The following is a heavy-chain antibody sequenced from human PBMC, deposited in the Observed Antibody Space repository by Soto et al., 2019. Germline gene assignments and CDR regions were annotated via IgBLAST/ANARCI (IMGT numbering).Heavy chain of an antibody. Sequence: GGSLRLSCAASGFTVSSNYMTWVRQAPGKGLEWVSVIYGGGDTFYADSVKGRFTISKDNSKNMVYLQMNSLRVEDTAVYYCTRVIGQSADYWGQGTLVTVSS. CDR3: TRVIGQSADY. CDR2: IYGGGDT. J-gene: IGHJ4*02. V-gene: IGHV3-53*01. D-gene: IGHD3-16*01. CDR1: GFTVSSNY.